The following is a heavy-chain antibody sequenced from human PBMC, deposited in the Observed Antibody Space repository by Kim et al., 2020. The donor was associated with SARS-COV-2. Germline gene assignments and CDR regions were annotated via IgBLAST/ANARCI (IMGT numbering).Heavy chain of an antibody. Sequence: SETLSLTCTVSGGSISSSSYYWGWIRQPPGKGLEWIGSIYYSGSTYYNPSLKSRVTISVDTSKNQFSLKLSSVTAADTAVYYCARLVRAPRGGDAFDIWGQGTMVTVSS. D-gene: IGHD2-2*01. J-gene: IGHJ3*02. V-gene: IGHV4-39*01. CDR3: ARLVRAPRGGDAFDI. CDR2: IYYSGST. CDR1: GGSISSSSYY.